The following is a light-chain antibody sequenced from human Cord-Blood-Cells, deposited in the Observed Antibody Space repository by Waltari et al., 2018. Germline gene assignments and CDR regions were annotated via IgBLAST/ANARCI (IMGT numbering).Light chain of an antibody. CDR3: AAWDDSLKV. J-gene: IGLJ1*01. CDR2: RNN. Sequence: QSVLTQPPSASGTPGQRVTISCSGSSSNIGSNYVYCYQQLPGTAPKLLIYRNNQRHSGVPDRFSGSKSGTSASLAISGLRSEDEADYYCAAWDDSLKVFGTGTKVTVL. V-gene: IGLV1-47*01. CDR1: SSNIGSNY.